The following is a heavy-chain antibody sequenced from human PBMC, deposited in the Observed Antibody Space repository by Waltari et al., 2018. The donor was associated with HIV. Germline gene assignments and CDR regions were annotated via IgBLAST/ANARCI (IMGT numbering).Heavy chain of an antibody. V-gene: IGHV4-38-2*01. D-gene: IGHD6-6*01. CDR1: GSSISSGYY. CDR3: ARLPYSTSRFDY. CDR2: FWRTGST. Sequence: QVQLQQWGAGLLKPSETLSLTCAVSGSSISSGYYWGWIRQPPGKGLEWIGSFWRTGSTYYNPSLKSRVTISGDTSKNQFSLNLTSVTAADTAVYFCARLPYSTSRFDYWGQGTLVTVSS. J-gene: IGHJ4*02.